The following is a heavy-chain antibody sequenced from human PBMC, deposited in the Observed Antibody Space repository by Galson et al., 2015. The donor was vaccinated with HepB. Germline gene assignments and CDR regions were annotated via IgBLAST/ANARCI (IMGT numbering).Heavy chain of an antibody. CDR1: GFTFRDYY. Sequence: SLRLSCAASGFTFRDYYMSWIRQAPGKGLEWVSYIGSSSSYTNYADSVKGRFTISRDNAKNSLYLQMNSLRAEDTAVYYCARWGIVVVGSDAFDIWGQGTMVTVSS. V-gene: IGHV3-11*03. CDR2: IGSSSSYT. CDR3: ARWGIVVVGSDAFDI. J-gene: IGHJ3*02. D-gene: IGHD2-15*01.